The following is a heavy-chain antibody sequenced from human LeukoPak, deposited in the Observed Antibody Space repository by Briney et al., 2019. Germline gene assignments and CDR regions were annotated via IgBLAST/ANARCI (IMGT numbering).Heavy chain of an antibody. D-gene: IGHD1-26*01. CDR2: VNLQGST. Sequence: PSGTLSLTCGVSGGSISNTNWWTWVRQPPGKGLEWIGEVNLQGSTNYNPSLKSRVTISVDTSKNQFSLKLNPVTAADTAVYYCARSSGSRYYIDYWGQGTLVTVSS. J-gene: IGHJ4*02. V-gene: IGHV4-4*02. CDR1: GGSISNTNW. CDR3: ARSSGSRYYIDY.